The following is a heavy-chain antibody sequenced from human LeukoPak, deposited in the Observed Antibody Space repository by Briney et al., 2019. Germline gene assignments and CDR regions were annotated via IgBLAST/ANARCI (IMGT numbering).Heavy chain of an antibody. CDR1: GGTFSSYA. Sequence: SVKVSCKASGGTFSSYAISWVRQAPGQGLEWKGGIIPIFGTANYAQKFQGRVTITTDESTSTAYMELSSLRSEDTAVYYCAHGGVGSSPLPYWGQGTLVTVSS. CDR2: IIPIFGTA. V-gene: IGHV1-69*05. J-gene: IGHJ4*02. D-gene: IGHD6-6*01. CDR3: AHGGVGSSPLPY.